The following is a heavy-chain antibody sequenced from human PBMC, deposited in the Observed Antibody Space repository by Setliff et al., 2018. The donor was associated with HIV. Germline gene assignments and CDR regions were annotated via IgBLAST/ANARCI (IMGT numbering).Heavy chain of an antibody. D-gene: IGHD6-6*01. V-gene: IGHV4-61*02. CDR2: IYTSGNT. CDR3: AGEYSSSSPFEY. J-gene: IGHJ4*02. CDR1: GGSISSGRYY. Sequence: LSLTCTVSGGSISSGRYYWSWIRQPAGKGLEWIGRIYTSGNTNYNPSLKSRVTISVDTSKNQLSLNLTSVTAADTAVYYCAGEYSSSSPFEYWGRGTLVTVSS.